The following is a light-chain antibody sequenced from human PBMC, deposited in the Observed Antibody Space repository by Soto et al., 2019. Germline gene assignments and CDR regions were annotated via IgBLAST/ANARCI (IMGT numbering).Light chain of an antibody. J-gene: IGLJ2*01. CDR3: QTWGSGIVV. CDR2: PNSDGSH. V-gene: IGLV4-69*01. Sequence: QSVLTQSPSASASLGASVKLTCTLSSGHSNYAIAWHQQQSEKGPRYLMKPNSDGSHSKGDGIPDRFSGSSSGAERYLTSSSLQYEDEADYYCQTWGSGIVVFGGGTQVTVL. CDR1: SGHSNYA.